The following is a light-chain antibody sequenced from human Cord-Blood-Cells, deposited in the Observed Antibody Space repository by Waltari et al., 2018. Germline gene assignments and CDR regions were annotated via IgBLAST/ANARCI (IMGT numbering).Light chain of an antibody. CDR3: QRSYSTPLT. CDR1: QSISSY. CDR2: AAS. Sequence: DIHMTQSPSSLSASVGDRVSITCRASQSISSYLNWYQQKPGKAPKLLIYAASSLQSGVPSRFSGSGSGTDFTLTISSLRPEDFATYYGQRSYSTPLTFGGGTKVEIK. J-gene: IGKJ4*01. V-gene: IGKV1-39*01.